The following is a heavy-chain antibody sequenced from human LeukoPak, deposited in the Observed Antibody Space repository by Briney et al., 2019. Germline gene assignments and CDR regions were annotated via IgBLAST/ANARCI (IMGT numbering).Heavy chain of an antibody. CDR2: IYYSGST. D-gene: IGHD3-16*02. CDR1: GGSISSSSYY. J-gene: IGHJ5*02. V-gene: IGHV4-39*01. Sequence: SETLSLTCTVSGGSISSSSYYWGWIRQPPGKGLEWIGSIYYSGSTYYNPSLKSRVTISVDTSKNQFSLKLSSVTAADTAVYYCARGGIGLYDYVWGSYRGSNWFDPWGQGTLVTVSS. CDR3: ARGGIGLYDYVWGSYRGSNWFDP.